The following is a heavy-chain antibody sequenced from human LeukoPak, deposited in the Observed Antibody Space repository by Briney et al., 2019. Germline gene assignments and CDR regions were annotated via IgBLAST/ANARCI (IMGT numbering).Heavy chain of an antibody. Sequence: ASVKVSCKASGYTFTSYDINWVRQATGQGLEWMGWMNPNSGNTGYAQKFQGRVTMTRNTSISTAYMELSSLRSEDTAVYYCATCCIAKMQYYDFWSGLNWGQGTLVTVSS. CDR1: GYTFTSYD. V-gene: IGHV1-8*01. CDR3: ATCCIAKMQYYDFWSGLN. CDR2: MNPNSGNT. D-gene: IGHD3-3*01. J-gene: IGHJ4*02.